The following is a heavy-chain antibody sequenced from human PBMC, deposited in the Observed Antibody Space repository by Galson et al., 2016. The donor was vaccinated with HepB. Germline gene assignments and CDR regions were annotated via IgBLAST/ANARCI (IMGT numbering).Heavy chain of an antibody. CDR1: GDSLSSGDYY. CDR2: IFYTGST. J-gene: IGHJ3*02. D-gene: IGHD5-24*01. Sequence: SETLSLTCTVSGDSLSSGDYYWGWFRQPPGKGLEWIGSIFYTGSTYYNLSLRSRVNISIDTSKNQFSLKLTSVTAADTAVYYCARHWVRGDGFDIWGQGTMVTVSS. V-gene: IGHV4-39*01. CDR3: ARHWVRGDGFDI.